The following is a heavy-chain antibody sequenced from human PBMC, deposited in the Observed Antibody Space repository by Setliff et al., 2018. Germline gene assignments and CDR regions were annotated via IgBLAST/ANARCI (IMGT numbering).Heavy chain of an antibody. D-gene: IGHD3-9*01. J-gene: IGHJ3*02. Sequence: ASVKVSCKTSGYSFTTEGITWVRQAPGQGLEWMGAINTDNGKTDYAQKFQGRVTMSTDTSTTMAYMELRGLRSDDTAVYYCARGEAGYYEAFDIWGQGTMVTVSS. CDR2: INTDNGKT. V-gene: IGHV1-18*01. CDR1: GYSFTTEG. CDR3: ARGEAGYYEAFDI.